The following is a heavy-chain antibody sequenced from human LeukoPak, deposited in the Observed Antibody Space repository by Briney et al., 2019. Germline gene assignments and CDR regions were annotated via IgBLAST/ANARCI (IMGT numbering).Heavy chain of an antibody. CDR3: AGGYSYATSAFDY. J-gene: IGHJ4*02. V-gene: IGHV4-34*01. CDR2: INHSGST. CDR1: GGSFSGYY. D-gene: IGHD5-18*01. Sequence: SETLSLTCAVYGGSFSGYYWSWIRQPPGKGLEWIGEINHSGSTNYNPSLKSRVTISVDTSKNQFSLKLSSVTAADTAVYYCAGGYSYATSAFDYWGQGTLVTVSS.